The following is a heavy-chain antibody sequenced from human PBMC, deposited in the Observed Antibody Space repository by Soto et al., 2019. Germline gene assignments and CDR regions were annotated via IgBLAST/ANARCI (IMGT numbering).Heavy chain of an antibody. CDR2: IYSGGST. J-gene: IGHJ6*02. Sequence: QSGGSLRLSCAASGFTVSDNYMNWVRQAPGKGLEWVSVIYSGGSTYYTDSVKGRFTTSRDNSKNTLYLQMNSLRAEDTAVYYCARGYPTGGNGLDVWGQGTTVTVSS. CDR1: GFTVSDNY. CDR3: ARGYPTGGNGLDV. V-gene: IGHV3-53*01. D-gene: IGHD1-1*01.